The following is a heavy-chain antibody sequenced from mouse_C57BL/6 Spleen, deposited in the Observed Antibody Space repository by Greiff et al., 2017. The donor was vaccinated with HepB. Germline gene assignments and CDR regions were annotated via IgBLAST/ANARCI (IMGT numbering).Heavy chain of an antibody. V-gene: IGHV1-69*01. J-gene: IGHJ2*01. CDR1: GYTFTSYW. Sequence: VQLQQPGAELVMPGASVKLSCKASGYTFTSYWMHWVKQRPGQGLEWIGEIDPSDSYTNYNQKFKGKSTLTVDKSSSTAYMQLSSLTSEDSAVYYCARKSGSVYYFDYWGQGTTLTVSS. CDR2: IDPSDSYT. CDR3: ARKSGSVYYFDY. D-gene: IGHD1-3*01.